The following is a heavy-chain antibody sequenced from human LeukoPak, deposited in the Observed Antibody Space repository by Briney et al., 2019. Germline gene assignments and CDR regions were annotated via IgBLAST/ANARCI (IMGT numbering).Heavy chain of an antibody. CDR3: ARESSGSRRVNYYYYMDV. CDR1: GFTFSSYS. J-gene: IGHJ6*03. Sequence: PGGSLRLSCAASGFTFSSYSMNWVRQAPGKGLEWVSYISSSSSTIYYADSVKGRFTISRDNAKTSLYLQMNGLRAEDTAVYFCARESSGSRRVNYYYYMDVWGKGTTVTVSS. CDR2: ISSSSSTI. V-gene: IGHV3-48*04. D-gene: IGHD1-26*01.